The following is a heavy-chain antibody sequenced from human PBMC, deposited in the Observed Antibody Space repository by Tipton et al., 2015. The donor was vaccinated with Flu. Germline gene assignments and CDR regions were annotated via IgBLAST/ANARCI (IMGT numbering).Heavy chain of an antibody. V-gene: IGHV4-31*11. Sequence: TLSLTCVVSGYYISSGYYWGWIRQPPGKGLEWIGYIYDSGSTFYNPSLKSRLTMLVDTSKNQFSLNLNSVTAADTAVYYCARGYSPFDNWGQGTLVTVSS. CDR2: IYDSGST. CDR3: ARGYSPFDN. J-gene: IGHJ4*02. CDR1: GYYISSGYY. D-gene: IGHD5-18*01.